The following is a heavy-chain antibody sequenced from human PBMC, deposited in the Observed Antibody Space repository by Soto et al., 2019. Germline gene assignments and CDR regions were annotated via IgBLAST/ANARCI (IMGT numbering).Heavy chain of an antibody. Sequence: GGSLRLSSAASGFTFSSYGMHWVRQAPGKGLEWVAVIWYDGSNKYYADSVKGRFTISRDNSKNTLYLQMNSLRAEDTAVYYCARDQEVVVAINYYYYYGMDVWGQGTTVTVSS. CDR3: ARDQEVVVAINYYYYYGMDV. V-gene: IGHV3-33*01. CDR2: IWYDGSNK. D-gene: IGHD3-22*01. CDR1: GFTFSSYG. J-gene: IGHJ6*02.